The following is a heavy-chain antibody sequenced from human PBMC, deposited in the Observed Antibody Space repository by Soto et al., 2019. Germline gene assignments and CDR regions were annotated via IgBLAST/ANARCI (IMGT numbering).Heavy chain of an antibody. CDR3: VRGGEDHYGMDV. J-gene: IGHJ6*02. V-gene: IGHV3-74*01. Sequence: EVQLVESGGGLVQPGGSLRLSCEASGFTFRRFWMHWVRQVPGKGLVWVSRINTDDSSRYYGDSVRGRFSIARDNAKNTLYLQMHSLTAEDTAVYYWVRGGEDHYGMDVWGQGTTVTVSS. CDR1: GFTFRRFW. D-gene: IGHD2-21*01. CDR2: INTDDSSR.